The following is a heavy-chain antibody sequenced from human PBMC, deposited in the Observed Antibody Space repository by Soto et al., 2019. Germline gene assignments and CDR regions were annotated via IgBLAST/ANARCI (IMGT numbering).Heavy chain of an antibody. Sequence: EGSLRLSCAASGFTFTSYAMSWIRQAPGKGLEWVSGISASGGRTYYADSVKGRFTISRDNSKNTVYLQMNSLRVEDTAVYTCAKDWDFLTAFDLWGQGTMVTVSS. J-gene: IGHJ3*01. CDR3: AKDWDFLTAFDL. CDR2: ISASGGRT. CDR1: GFTFTSYA. D-gene: IGHD1-26*01. V-gene: IGHV3-23*01.